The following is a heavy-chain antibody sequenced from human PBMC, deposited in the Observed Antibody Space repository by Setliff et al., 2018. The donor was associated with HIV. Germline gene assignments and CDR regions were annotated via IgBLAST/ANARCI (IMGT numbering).Heavy chain of an antibody. CDR3: ARGVLLRGEDF. J-gene: IGHJ4*02. D-gene: IGHD3-16*01. V-gene: IGHV4-4*02. Sequence: SETLSLTCAVSGGAIDDINWWNWVRQSPGKGLEWIGYIDYSGSTKYNPSLKSRVTISSDTSKNQFSLKVTSVTAADTAVYFCARGVLLRGEDFWGQGTLVTVSS. CDR1: GGAIDDINW. CDR2: IDYSGST.